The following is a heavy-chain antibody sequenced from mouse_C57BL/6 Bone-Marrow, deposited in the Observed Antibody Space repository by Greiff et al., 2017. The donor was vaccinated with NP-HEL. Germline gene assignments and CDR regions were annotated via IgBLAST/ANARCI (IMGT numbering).Heavy chain of an antibody. Sequence: QVQLQQSGAELARPGASVKLSCTASGYTFTSYGISWVKQRPGQGLEWIGEIYPRSGNTYYNEKFKGKATLTADKSSSTAYMELRSLTSEDSAVYFCARERAYYDYDWFAYWGQGTLVTVSA. J-gene: IGHJ3*01. CDR1: GYTFTSYG. D-gene: IGHD2-4*01. V-gene: IGHV1-81*01. CDR2: IYPRSGNT. CDR3: ARERAYYDYDWFAY.